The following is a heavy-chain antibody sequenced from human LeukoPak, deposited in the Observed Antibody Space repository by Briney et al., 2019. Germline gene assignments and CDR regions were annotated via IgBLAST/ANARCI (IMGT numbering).Heavy chain of an antibody. CDR3: ATDSSSWYALVY. J-gene: IGHJ4*02. D-gene: IGHD6-13*01. CDR1: GGSISSGGYY. Sequence: SQTLSLTCTVSGGSISSGGYYWSWIRQHPGKGLEWIGYIYYSGSTYYNPSLKSRVTISVDTSKNQFSLKLSSVTAADTAVYYCATDSSSWYALVYWGQGTLVTVSS. V-gene: IGHV4-31*03. CDR2: IYYSGST.